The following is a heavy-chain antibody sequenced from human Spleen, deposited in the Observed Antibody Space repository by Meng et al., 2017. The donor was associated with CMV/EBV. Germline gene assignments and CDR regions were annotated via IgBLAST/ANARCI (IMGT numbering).Heavy chain of an antibody. J-gene: IGHJ3*02. Sequence: GGSLRLSCAASGFTFSSYEMNWVRQAPGKGLEWVSYISGSGSTIYHADSVKGRFTISRDNAKKSLYLQMNSLRAEDTAVFYCARDPSVAARIGTFDIWGQGTMVTVSS. D-gene: IGHD6-6*01. CDR2: ISGSGSTI. CDR1: GFTFSSYE. CDR3: ARDPSVAARIGTFDI. V-gene: IGHV3-48*03.